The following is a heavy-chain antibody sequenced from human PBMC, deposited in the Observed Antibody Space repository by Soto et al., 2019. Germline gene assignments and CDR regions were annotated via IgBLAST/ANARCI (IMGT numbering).Heavy chain of an antibody. Sequence: AASVKVSCKASGYTFTVYYMHWVRQAPGQGLEWMGIIHPNSGSTSYAQMFQGRVTMTRDTSTSTVYMELSTLRSEDTAVYYCVTHIMVAEAAFDHWGQGTLVTVSS. J-gene: IGHJ4*02. CDR1: GYTFTVYY. CDR2: IHPNSGST. CDR3: VTHIMVAEAAFDH. V-gene: IGHV1-46*01. D-gene: IGHD3-10*01.